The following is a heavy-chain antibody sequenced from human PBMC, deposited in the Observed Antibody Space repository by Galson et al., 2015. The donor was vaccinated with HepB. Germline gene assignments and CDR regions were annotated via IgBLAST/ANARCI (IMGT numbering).Heavy chain of an antibody. V-gene: IGHV1-24*01. CDR3: ATRWFGESYFDY. D-gene: IGHD3-10*01. J-gene: IGHJ4*02. CDR1: GYTLTELS. Sequence: SVKVSCKVSGYTLTELSMHWVRQAPGKGLEWMGGFDPEDGETIYAQKFQGRVTMTEDTSTDTAYMELSSLRSEDTAVYYCATRWFGESYFDYWGQGTLVTVSS. CDR2: FDPEDGET.